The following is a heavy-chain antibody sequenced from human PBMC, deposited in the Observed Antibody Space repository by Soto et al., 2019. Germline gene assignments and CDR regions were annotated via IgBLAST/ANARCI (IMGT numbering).Heavy chain of an antibody. Sequence: TSETLSLTCTVSGGSISSNYWNWIRQPPGKGLEWIGYVYNSGSTNNNPSLKSRGTMSEDTSKSQFSLKKNYMTEAETAAYYCARFRREAVAGYTLDNWGQGTWVTAPQ. J-gene: IGHJ4*02. V-gene: IGHV4-59*01. D-gene: IGHD6-13*01. CDR1: GGSISSNY. CDR3: ARFRREAVAGYTLDN. CDR2: VYNSGST.